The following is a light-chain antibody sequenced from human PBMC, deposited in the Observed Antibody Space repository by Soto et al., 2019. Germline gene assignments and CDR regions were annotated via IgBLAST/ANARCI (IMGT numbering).Light chain of an antibody. CDR1: RGHSSYA. V-gene: IGLV4-69*01. CDR3: QTWGTGTVV. J-gene: IGLJ2*01. Sequence: QLVLTQSPSASASLGASVKLTCTLSRGHSSYAIAWHQQQPEKGPRYLMRVNSDGRHIKGDGIPDRFSGSRSGAERYLTISSLQSEAEDDYYCQTWGTGTVVFGGGTKLTVL. CDR2: VNSDGRH.